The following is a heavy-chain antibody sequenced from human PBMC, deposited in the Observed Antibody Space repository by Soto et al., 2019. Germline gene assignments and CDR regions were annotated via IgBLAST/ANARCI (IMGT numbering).Heavy chain of an antibody. J-gene: IGHJ4*02. Sequence: SVKVACKGSGLTFISYAVQWVRQARGQRLEWIGWIVVGSGNTNYAQKFQERVTITRDMSTSTAYMELSSLRSEDTAVYYCAAYTIVGATDDFDYWGQGTLVTVSS. CDR3: AAYTIVGATDDFDY. V-gene: IGHV1-58*01. CDR1: GLTFISYA. CDR2: IVVGSGNT. D-gene: IGHD1-26*01.